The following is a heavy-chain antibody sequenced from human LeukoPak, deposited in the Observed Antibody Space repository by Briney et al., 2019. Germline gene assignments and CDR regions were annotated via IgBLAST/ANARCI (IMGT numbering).Heavy chain of an antibody. J-gene: IGHJ4*02. Sequence: GRSLRLSCAASGFTFDDYAMHWVRQAPGKGLEWVSGISWNSGSIGYADSVKGRFTISRDNAKNSLYLQMNSLRAEDTALYYCANPDHRAYYDSHRGYWGQGTLVTVSS. CDR1: GFTFDDYA. CDR3: ANPDHRAYYDSHRGY. V-gene: IGHV3-9*01. CDR2: ISWNSGSI. D-gene: IGHD3-22*01.